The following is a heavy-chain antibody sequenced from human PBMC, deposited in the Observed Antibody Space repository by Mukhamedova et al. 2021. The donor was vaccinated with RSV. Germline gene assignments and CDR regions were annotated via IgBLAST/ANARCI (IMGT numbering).Heavy chain of an antibody. CDR1: TSNNYY. D-gene: IGHD5-12*01. V-gene: IGHV4-39*06. CDR3: ARVNGYDFFFDT. Sequence: TSNNYYWGWIRQPPGKGLEWIGNIHYRGNTYYSPSLKTRVTISKDTSKNEVTLKLRSVTAADTATYYCARVNGYDFFFDTWGQGTL. CDR2: IHYRGNT. J-gene: IGHJ4*02.